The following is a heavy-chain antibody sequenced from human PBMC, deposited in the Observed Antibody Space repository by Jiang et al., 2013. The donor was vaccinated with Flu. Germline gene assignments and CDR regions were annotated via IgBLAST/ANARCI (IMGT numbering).Heavy chain of an antibody. Sequence: GPGLVKPSETLSLTCTVSGGSISSYYWSWIRQPPGKGLEWIGYIYYSGSTNYNPSLKSRVTISVDTSKNQFSLKLSSVTAADTAVYYCATLGYCSGGSCYLWENAFDIWGQGTMVTVSS. D-gene: IGHD2-15*01. V-gene: IGHV4-59*01. CDR3: ATLGYCSGGSCYLWENAFDI. CDR1: GGSISSYY. CDR2: IYYSGST. J-gene: IGHJ3*02.